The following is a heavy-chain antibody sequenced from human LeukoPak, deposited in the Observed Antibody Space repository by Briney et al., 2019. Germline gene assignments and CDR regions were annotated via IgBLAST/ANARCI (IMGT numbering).Heavy chain of an antibody. D-gene: IGHD6-6*01. V-gene: IGHV1-18*01. J-gene: IGHJ4*02. CDR3: ARAGTTSSSTPDY. Sequence: ASVKVSCKASGYTFSTYGITWVRQAPGQGLEWMEWISAYNGNTNYAEKIQGRVTMTTDTSTSTAYMELRSLRFDDTAVYYCARAGTTSSSTPDYWGQGTQVTVSS. CDR1: GYTFSTYG. CDR2: ISAYNGNT.